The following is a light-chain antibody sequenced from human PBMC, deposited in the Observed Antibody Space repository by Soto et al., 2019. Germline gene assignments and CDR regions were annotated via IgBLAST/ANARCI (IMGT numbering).Light chain of an antibody. V-gene: IGKV1-39*01. CDR2: AAS. CDR1: QSISSY. CDR3: QQRYSIWWT. Sequence: DIQRTQSPSSMSASVGXXVTITCGASQSISSYLNWYQQKPGKAPKXXXYAASSLQSGVPSRFSGIGSGTNFTLTIDSLQNEDFATYYGQQRYSIWWTFGQGTKVDI. J-gene: IGKJ1*01.